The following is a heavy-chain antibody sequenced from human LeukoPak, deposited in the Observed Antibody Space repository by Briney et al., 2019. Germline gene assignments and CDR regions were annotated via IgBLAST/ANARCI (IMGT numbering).Heavy chain of an antibody. CDR2: IFHSGST. Sequence: PSETLSLTCTVSGDSIFSTTYYWGWIRQPPGKGLEWIGSIFHSGSTYYNPSLKSRVTISVDTSKNQLSLRLRSVTAADTAVYYCARLYQGKRPPDYWGQGTLDTVSS. V-gene: IGHV4-39*01. D-gene: IGHD6-25*01. CDR3: ARLYQGKRPPDY. J-gene: IGHJ4*02. CDR1: GDSIFSTTYY.